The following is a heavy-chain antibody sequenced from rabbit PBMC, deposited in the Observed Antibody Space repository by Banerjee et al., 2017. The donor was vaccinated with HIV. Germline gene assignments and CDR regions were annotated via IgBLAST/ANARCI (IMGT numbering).Heavy chain of an antibody. CDR2: IDTVDGDT. CDR1: GFSFSSNW. CDR3: ARDTGTSFSTYGMDL. D-gene: IGHD7-1*01. V-gene: IGHV1S45*01. J-gene: IGHJ6*01. Sequence: QEQLVESRGGLVKPGGSLTLTCTVSGFSFSSNWICWVRQAPGKGLEWIACIDTVDGDTDYATWPKGRFTVSKTSSTTVTLQMTSLTAADTATYFCARDTGTSFSTYGMDLWGPGTLVTVS.